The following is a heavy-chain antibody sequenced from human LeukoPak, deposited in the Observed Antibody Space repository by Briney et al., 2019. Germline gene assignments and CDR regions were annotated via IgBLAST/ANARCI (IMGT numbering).Heavy chain of an antibody. CDR1: GYTFTGYY. CDR3: ARGPSGSDY. Sequence: APVKVSCKVSGYTFTGYYLHWVRQAPGQGLEWMGRINPSSGGTNYAQKFQGRVTMTRDTSINTAYLDLSSLRSDDTAVYYCARGPSGSDYWGQGTLVIVSS. CDR2: INPSSGGT. J-gene: IGHJ4*02. V-gene: IGHV1-2*06. D-gene: IGHD3-10*01.